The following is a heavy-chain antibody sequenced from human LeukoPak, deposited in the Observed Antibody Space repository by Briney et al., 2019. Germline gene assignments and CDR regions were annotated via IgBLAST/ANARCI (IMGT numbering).Heavy chain of an antibody. D-gene: IGHD5-18*01. J-gene: IGHJ6*02. Sequence: KPSETLSLTCAVYGGSFSGYYWSWIRQPPGKGLEWIGEINHSGSTNYNPSLKSRVTISVDTSKNQFSLKLGSVTAADTAVYYCARTYSYGYYYGMDVWGQGTTVTVSS. CDR2: INHSGST. CDR1: GGSFSGYY. V-gene: IGHV4-34*01. CDR3: ARTYSYGYYYGMDV.